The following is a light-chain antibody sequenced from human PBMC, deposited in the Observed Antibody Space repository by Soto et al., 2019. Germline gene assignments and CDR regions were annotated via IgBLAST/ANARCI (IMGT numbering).Light chain of an antibody. CDR3: AAWDDSLRGWV. J-gene: IGLJ3*02. Sequence: QSVLTQPPSASGTPGQRVTIYCSGSSSNIGSNYVYWYQQLPGTAPKVLIYSNNQRPSGVPDRISGSKSGTSASLAISGLRSEDEADYYCAAWDDSLRGWVFGGGTKLTVL. CDR2: SNN. CDR1: SSNIGSNY. V-gene: IGLV1-47*02.